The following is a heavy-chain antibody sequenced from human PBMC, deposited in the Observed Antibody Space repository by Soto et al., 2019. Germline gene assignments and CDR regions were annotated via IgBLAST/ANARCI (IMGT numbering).Heavy chain of an antibody. CDR3: ARQDYDFWSGLDY. CDR2: IYYSGST. CDR1: GGSISSYY. J-gene: IGHJ4*02. D-gene: IGHD3-3*01. V-gene: IGHV4-59*08. Sequence: SETLSLTCTVSGGSISSYYGSWIRQPPGKGLEWIGYIYYSGSTNYNPSLKSRVTISVDTSKNQFSLKLSSVTAADTAVYYCARQDYDFWSGLDYWGQGTLVTVSS.